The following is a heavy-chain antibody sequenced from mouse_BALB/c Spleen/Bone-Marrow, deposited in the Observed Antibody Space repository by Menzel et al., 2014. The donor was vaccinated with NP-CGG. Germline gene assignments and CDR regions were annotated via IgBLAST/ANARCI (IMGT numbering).Heavy chain of an antibody. CDR1: GYTFTIYY. CDR3: TRNGPDSSGFPAWFAY. CDR2: INPSNGGT. D-gene: IGHD3-2*01. Sequence: VQLQESGAELVKPGASVKLSCKASGYTFTIYYMFWVKQRPGQGLEWIGEINPSNGGTNFNEKFKSKATLTVDKSSSTAYMQLSSLTSEDSAVYYCTRNGPDSSGFPAWFAYWGQGTLVPVSA. V-gene: IGHV1S81*02. J-gene: IGHJ3*01.